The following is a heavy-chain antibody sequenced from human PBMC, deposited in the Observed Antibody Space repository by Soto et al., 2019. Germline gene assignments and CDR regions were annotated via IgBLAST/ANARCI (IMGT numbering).Heavy chain of an antibody. CDR2: ISYDGSNK. V-gene: IGHV3-30*18. D-gene: IGHD2-8*01. CDR1: GFTFSSYG. CDR3: AKDSRYCTNGVCLVGYYYYGMDV. J-gene: IGHJ6*02. Sequence: GGSLRLSCAASGFTFSSYGMHWVRQAPGKGLEWVAVISYDGSNKYYADSVKGRFTISRDNSKNTLYLQMNSLRAEDTAVYYCAKDSRYCTNGVCLVGYYYYGMDVWGQGTTVTVSS.